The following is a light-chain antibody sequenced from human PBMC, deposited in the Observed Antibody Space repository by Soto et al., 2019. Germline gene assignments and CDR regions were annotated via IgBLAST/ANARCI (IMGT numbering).Light chain of an antibody. CDR3: QQYNNWPPDT. V-gene: IGKV3-15*01. J-gene: IGKJ2*01. CDR2: GAS. Sequence: EIVMPQSPDTLSVSPGERATLSCRASQSVSSNLAWYQQKPGQAPRLLIYGASTRATGIPARFSGSGSGTEFTLTISSLQAEDFAVYYCQQYNNWPPDTFGQGTKLEIK. CDR1: QSVSSN.